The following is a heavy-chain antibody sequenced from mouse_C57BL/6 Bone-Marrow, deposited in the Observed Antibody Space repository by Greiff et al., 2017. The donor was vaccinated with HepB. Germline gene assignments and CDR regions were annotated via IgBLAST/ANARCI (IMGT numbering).Heavy chain of an antibody. V-gene: IGHV1-55*01. CDR2: IYPGSGST. Sequence: QVQLQQPGAELVKPGASVKMSCKASGYTFTSYWITWVKQRPGQGLEWIGDIYPGSGSTNYNEKFKSKATLTVDTSSSTAYMQLSSLTSEDSAVYYCARGGSSCFSFAYWGQGTLVTVSA. D-gene: IGHD3-2*02. J-gene: IGHJ3*01. CDR1: GYTFTSYW. CDR3: ARGGSSCFSFAY.